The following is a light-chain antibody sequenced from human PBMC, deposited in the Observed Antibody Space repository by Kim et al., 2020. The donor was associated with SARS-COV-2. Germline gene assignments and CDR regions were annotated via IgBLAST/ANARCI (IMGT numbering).Light chain of an antibody. Sequence: QTVVTQEPSFSVSPGGTVTLTCGLNSGSVSTNYYPTWYQQTPGQAPRTLIYSTNIRSSGVPDRFSGSILGSKAALTITGAQADDESDYYCVLYMGAGSWMFGGGTQLTVL. CDR3: VLYMGAGSWM. CDR2: STN. J-gene: IGLJ3*02. V-gene: IGLV8-61*01. CDR1: SGSVSTNYY.